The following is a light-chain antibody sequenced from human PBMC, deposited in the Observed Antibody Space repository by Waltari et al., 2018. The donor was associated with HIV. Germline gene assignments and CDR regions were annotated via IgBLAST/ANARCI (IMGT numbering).Light chain of an antibody. CDR2: EVS. Sequence: QSALTQPASVSGSPGQSITMSCTGTSSEVGGYKYVSWYQQYPGKAPKFMIYEVSNRPSGVSNRFSGSKSGNTASLTISGLQTEDEADYYCSSYTGSSTRYVFGTGTKVTVL. V-gene: IGLV2-14*01. CDR3: SSYTGSSTRYV. CDR1: SSEVGGYKY. J-gene: IGLJ1*01.